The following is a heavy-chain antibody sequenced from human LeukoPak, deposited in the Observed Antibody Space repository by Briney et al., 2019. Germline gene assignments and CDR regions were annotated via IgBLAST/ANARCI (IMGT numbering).Heavy chain of an antibody. V-gene: IGHV3-7*01. CDR3: AKYLSRAFDC. D-gene: IGHD2/OR15-2a*01. CDR2: INHDGSHT. Sequence: GGSLRLSCAASGFTFSNNWMAWVRQAPGKGPELVAHINHDGSHTGYVDSVKGRFTISRDNSKNPLYLQLNSLRAEDTAMYYCAKYLSRAFDCWGQGSLITVSP. J-gene: IGHJ4*02. CDR1: GFTFSNNW.